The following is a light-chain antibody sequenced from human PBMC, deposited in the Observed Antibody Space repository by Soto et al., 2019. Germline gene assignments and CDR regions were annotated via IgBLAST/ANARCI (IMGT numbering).Light chain of an antibody. Sequence: DIALTHSPVNLSLSPLDRATLSFSASRSVGNSYLAWYQQKPGQAPRLLIYRTSTRSTGIPERFSGSGSGTDFTLTIRRLEPEDFAVYFCQQFDGSSRALICGGGTKGAIK. J-gene: IGKJ4*01. CDR3: QQFDGSSRALI. V-gene: IGKV3-20*01. CDR2: RTS. CDR1: RSVGNSY.